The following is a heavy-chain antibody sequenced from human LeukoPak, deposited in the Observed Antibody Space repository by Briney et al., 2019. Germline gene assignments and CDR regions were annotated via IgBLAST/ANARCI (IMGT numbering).Heavy chain of an antibody. D-gene: IGHD6-25*01. CDR2: IYYTGGT. V-gene: IGHV4-39*01. Sequence: ASETLSLTCSVSGGSITSSSYYWAWIRQPPEKGLEWIGSIYYTGGTNYSPSLKSRVTISVDTSKNQFSLKLSSVTAADTAVYYCATGGQRPYYYYYMDVWGKGTTVTVSS. J-gene: IGHJ6*03. CDR1: GGSITSSSYY. CDR3: ATGGQRPYYYYYMDV.